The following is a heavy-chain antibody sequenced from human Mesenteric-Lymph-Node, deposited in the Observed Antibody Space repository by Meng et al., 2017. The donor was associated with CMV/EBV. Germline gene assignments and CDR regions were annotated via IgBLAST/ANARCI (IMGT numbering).Heavy chain of an antibody. V-gene: IGHV5-51*01. D-gene: IGHD6-13*01. Sequence: GESLKISCKVSGDSFPHYWIGWVRQIPGKGLEWMGIIYPDDSDIIYRPSFQGQVTISADKSLSTVYLQWSTLKASDTAMYYCARLTGTQGYFDYWGQGTLVTVSS. J-gene: IGHJ4*02. CDR3: ARLTGTQGYFDY. CDR1: GDSFPHYW. CDR2: IYPDDSDI.